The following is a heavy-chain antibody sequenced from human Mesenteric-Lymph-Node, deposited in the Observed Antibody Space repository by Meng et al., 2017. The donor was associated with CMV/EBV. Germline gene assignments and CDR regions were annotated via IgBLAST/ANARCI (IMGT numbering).Heavy chain of an antibody. CDR3: ARVPSITIFGVVIYYYYGMDV. V-gene: IGHV3-7*01. Sequence: GESLKISCSPSKFTIQDFWMTWVRQAPGKGLEWVANIKSDGREQHYVDSVKGRFTVSRDNAKNSLYLQMNSLRAEDTAVYYCARVPSITIFGVVIYYYYGMDVWGQGTTVTVSS. CDR2: IKSDGREQ. CDR1: KFTIQDFW. D-gene: IGHD3-3*01. J-gene: IGHJ6*02.